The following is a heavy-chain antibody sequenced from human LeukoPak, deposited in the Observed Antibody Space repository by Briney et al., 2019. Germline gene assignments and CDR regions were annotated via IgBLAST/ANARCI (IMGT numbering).Heavy chain of an antibody. CDR3: AKNIPLYGGLGSY. CDR2: ISGSGGST. D-gene: IGHD4-23*01. Sequence: PGGSLRLSCAASGFTFSSYAMSWVRRAPGQGLEWVSAISGSGGSTYYADSVKGRFTISRDNSKNTLYLQMSSLRAEDTAVYYCAKNIPLYGGLGSYWGQGTLVTVSS. J-gene: IGHJ4*02. CDR1: GFTFSSYA. V-gene: IGHV3-23*01.